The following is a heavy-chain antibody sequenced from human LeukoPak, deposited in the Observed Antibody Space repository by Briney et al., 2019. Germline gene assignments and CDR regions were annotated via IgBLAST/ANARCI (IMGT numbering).Heavy chain of an antibody. Sequence: GGSLRLSSAAPGVTFRSYGRHWVRQAPGKGLEWVAVIWYDGSNKYYADSVKGRFTISRDNSKNTQYLQMDSLRAEDTAVYYCARDQGYGSFSAFDYWGQGTLVTVSS. V-gene: IGHV3-33*01. CDR1: GVTFRSYG. CDR3: ARDQGYGSFSAFDY. J-gene: IGHJ4*02. CDR2: IWYDGSNK. D-gene: IGHD3-10*01.